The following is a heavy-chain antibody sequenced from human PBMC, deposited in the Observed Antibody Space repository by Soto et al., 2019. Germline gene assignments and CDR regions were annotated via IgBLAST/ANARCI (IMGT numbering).Heavy chain of an antibody. D-gene: IGHD3-10*01. CDR3: ASDRSEIPLRGVIIY. CDR1: GGSITSSYS. V-gene: IGHV4-39*02. CDR2: IYYSGST. J-gene: IGHJ4*02. Sequence: QLQLQESGPGLVKPSETLSLMCTVSGGSITSSYSWGWIRQPPGKGLEWIGTIYYSGSTNHNPSLRRRVTSSLDTSKNQYSLKLNAVTAADTALYYCASDRSEIPLRGVIIYWGQGTLVTVSS.